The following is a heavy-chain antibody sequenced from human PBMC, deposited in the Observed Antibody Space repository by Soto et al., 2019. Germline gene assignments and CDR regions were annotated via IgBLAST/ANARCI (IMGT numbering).Heavy chain of an antibody. V-gene: IGHV1-58*01. CDR3: AAGGIVVVPAAIF. CDR2: IVVGSGNT. D-gene: IGHD2-2*01. J-gene: IGHJ4*02. CDR1: GFTFTSSA. Sequence: QMQLVQSGPEVKKPGTSVKVSCKASGFTFTSSAVQWVRQARGQRLEWIGWIVVGSGNTNYAQKFQERVTITRDMSISTAYMELSSLRSEDTAVYYCAAGGIVVVPAAIFWGQGTLVTVSS.